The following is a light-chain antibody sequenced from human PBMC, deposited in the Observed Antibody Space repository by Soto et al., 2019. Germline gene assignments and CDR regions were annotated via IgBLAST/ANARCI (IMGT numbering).Light chain of an antibody. CDR2: DVT. CDR3: RSFTSSITYV. V-gene: IGLV2-14*01. CDR1: SSGVGGYTS. J-gene: IGLJ1*01. Sequence: QSVLTQPASVSGSPGQSITISCTGTSSGVGGYTSVSGYRQEPGEALKLLIYDVTQRHSRVSNRFSGCKSGTTASLSISGLPAEDEAVYYCRSFTSSITYVFGTGTTVTVL.